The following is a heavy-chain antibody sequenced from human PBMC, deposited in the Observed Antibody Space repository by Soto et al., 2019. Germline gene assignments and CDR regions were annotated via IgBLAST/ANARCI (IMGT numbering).Heavy chain of an antibody. CDR3: ARDLYCSSTSCYGGDGMDV. CDR1: GGSISSGDYY. CDR2: IYYSGST. J-gene: IGHJ6*02. V-gene: IGHV4-30-4*01. Sequence: QVQLQESGPGLVKPSQTLSLTCTVSGGSISSGDYYWSWIRQPPGKGLEWIGYIYYSGSTYYNPALKRRVTISVDTSKNPFSLKLSSVTAADTAVYYCARDLYCSSTSCYGGDGMDVWGQGTTITVSS. D-gene: IGHD2-2*01.